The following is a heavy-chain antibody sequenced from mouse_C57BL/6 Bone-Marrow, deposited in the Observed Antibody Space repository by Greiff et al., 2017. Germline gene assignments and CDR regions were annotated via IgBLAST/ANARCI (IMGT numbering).Heavy chain of an antibody. CDR2: ISDGGSYT. J-gene: IGHJ2*01. CDR1: GFTFSSYA. Sequence: EVKLMESGGGLVKPGGSLKLSCAASGFTFSSYAMSWVRQTPEKRLEWVATISDGGSYTYYPANVKGRFTISRENAKNNLYLQMSHLKSEDTAMYYCARGASYYFDYGGQGTTLTVSS. CDR3: ARGASYYFDY. V-gene: IGHV5-4*03. D-gene: IGHD3-1*01.